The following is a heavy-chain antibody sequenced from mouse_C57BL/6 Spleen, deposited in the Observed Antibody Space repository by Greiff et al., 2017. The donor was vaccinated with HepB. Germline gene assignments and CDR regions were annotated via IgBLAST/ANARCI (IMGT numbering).Heavy chain of an antibody. V-gene: IGHV1-50*01. J-gene: IGHJ3*01. D-gene: IGHD1-1*01. CDR3: ARWITTVEGFAY. CDR2: IDPSDSYT. Sequence: VQLQQPGAELVKPGASVKLSCKASGYTFTSYWMQWVKQRPGQGLEWIGEIDPSDSYTNYNQKFKGKATLTVDTSSSTAYMQLSSLTSEDSAVYYCARWITTVEGFAYWGQGTLVTVSA. CDR1: GYTFTSYW.